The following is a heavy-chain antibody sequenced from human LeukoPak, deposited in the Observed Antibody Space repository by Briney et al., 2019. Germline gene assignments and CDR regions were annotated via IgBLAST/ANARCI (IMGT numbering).Heavy chain of an antibody. CDR2: ISSNGGST. Sequence: PGGSLRLSCSASGFTFCIYAMHWVRQAPGKGLEYVSAISSNGGSTYYADSVKGRFTISRDNSKNTLYLQMSSLRAEDTAVYYCVKGITMVRGVIGRWGYYYYGMDVWGKGTTVTVST. J-gene: IGHJ6*04. D-gene: IGHD3-10*01. CDR1: GFTFCIYA. CDR3: VKGITMVRGVIGRWGYYYYGMDV. V-gene: IGHV3-64D*06.